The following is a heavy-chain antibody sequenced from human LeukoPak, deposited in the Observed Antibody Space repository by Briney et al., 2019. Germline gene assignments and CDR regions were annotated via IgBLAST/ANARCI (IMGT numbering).Heavy chain of an antibody. D-gene: IGHD5-18*01. J-gene: IGHJ4*02. V-gene: IGHV4-59*01. CDR2: VYCSGST. CDR3: ARCGYSYGTGYYFDS. CDR1: GGSISNYH. Sequence: SETLSLTCSVSGGSISNYHWSWIRQPPGKGLEWIGYVYCSGSTYYNSSLKSRVTISVDTSKKQFSLNLSSVTAADTAVYYCARCGYSYGTGYYFDSWGQGTLVTVSS.